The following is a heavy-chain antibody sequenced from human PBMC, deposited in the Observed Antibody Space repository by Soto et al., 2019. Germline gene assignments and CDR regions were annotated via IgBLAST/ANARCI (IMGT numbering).Heavy chain of an antibody. CDR2: IYYSGST. V-gene: IGHV4-59*08. D-gene: IGHD2-15*01. Sequence: SETLSLTCTVSGGSISSYYWSWIRQPPGKGLEWIGYIYYSGSTNYNPSLKSRVTISVDTSKNQFSLKLSSVTAADTAVYYCARHIRGYCSGGSCPVGYWGQGTLVTVS. CDR3: ARHIRGYCSGGSCPVGY. CDR1: GGSISSYY. J-gene: IGHJ4*02.